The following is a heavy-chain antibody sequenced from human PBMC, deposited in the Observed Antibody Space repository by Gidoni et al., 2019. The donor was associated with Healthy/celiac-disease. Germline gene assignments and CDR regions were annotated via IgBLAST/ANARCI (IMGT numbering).Heavy chain of an antibody. CDR3: ALAVAGTYNWFDP. CDR1: GGSFSSSSYY. D-gene: IGHD6-19*01. CDR2: IYYSGST. V-gene: IGHV4-39*01. Sequence: QLQLQVSVPGLVKPSETLSLTSPLAGGSFSSSSYYWGWIRQPPGKGLEWIGSIYYSGSTYYNPSLKSRVTISVDTSKNQFSLKLSSVTAADTAVYYCALAVAGTYNWFDPWGQGTLVTVSS. J-gene: IGHJ5*02.